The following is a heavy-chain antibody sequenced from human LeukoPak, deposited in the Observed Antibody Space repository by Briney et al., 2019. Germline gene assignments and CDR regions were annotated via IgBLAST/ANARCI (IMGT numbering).Heavy chain of an antibody. CDR2: VHSIGYT. V-gene: IGHV4-59*08. D-gene: IGHD3-10*01. CDR1: GGSISSYY. CDR3: ARHITDSGSAFDL. J-gene: IGHJ2*01. Sequence: SETLSLTCTVPGGSISSYYWGWIRQPPGKGLEWIAYVHSIGYTNYNPSLKSRVTISMDTSKDQFSLKLNSVTAADTDVYYCARHITDSGSAFDLWGRGTLVTVSS.